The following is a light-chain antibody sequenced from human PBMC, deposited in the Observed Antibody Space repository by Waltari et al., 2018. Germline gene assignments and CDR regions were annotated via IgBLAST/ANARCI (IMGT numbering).Light chain of an antibody. CDR1: ITDIDRFAF. V-gene: IGLV2-14*01. CDR2: EVN. J-gene: IGLJ3*02. CDR3: SSYTTRSTWV. Sequence: QSALTQPASVSASPGQSITMFSTGTITDIDRFAFGSWYQQHQGQAPRLLIYEVNYRPSGVSDRFSGSKSDNTASLTIFGLQAEDEADYYCSSYTTRSTWVFGGGTKLTVL.